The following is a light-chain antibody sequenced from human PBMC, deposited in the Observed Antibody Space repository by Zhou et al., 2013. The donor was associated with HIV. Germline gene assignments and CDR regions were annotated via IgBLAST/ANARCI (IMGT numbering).Light chain of an antibody. CDR3: GTWDNSLNAGV. J-gene: IGLJ3*02. CDR1: KLGDKY. V-gene: IGLV3-1*01. Sequence: SYELSQPPSVSVSPGQTATITCSGDKLGDKYVCWYQQRPGQSIVMVIYQDARRPSGIPERFSGSKSGTSATLGITGLQTGDEADYYCGTWDNSLNAGVFGGGTKLTVL. CDR2: QDA.